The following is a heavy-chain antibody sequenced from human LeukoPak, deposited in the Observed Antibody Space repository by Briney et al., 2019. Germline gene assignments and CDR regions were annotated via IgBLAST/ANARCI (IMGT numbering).Heavy chain of an antibody. V-gene: IGHV4-59*01. J-gene: IGHJ5*02. CDR1: GGSISSYY. CDR3: ARGAGCSSTSCYIGWFDP. Sequence: SETLSLTCTVSGGSISSYYWSWIRQPPGKGLEWIGYIYYSGSTNYNPSLKSRVTISVDTSKNQFSLKLSSVTAADTAVYYCARGAGCSSTSCYIGWFDPWGQGTLVTVSS. CDR2: IYYSGST. D-gene: IGHD2-2*02.